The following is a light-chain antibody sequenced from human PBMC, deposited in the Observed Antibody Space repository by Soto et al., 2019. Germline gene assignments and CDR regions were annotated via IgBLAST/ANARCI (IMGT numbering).Light chain of an antibody. CDR2: EVS. Sequence: QSALTQPASVSGSPGQSITISCTGTSSDVGGYNYVSWYQHHPGKAPKLRIYEVSNRPSGVSNGFSGYKSGNTASLTISGLQAEDEADYYCSSYTSSSTPGVVFGGGTKLTVL. J-gene: IGLJ2*01. CDR1: SSDVGGYNY. V-gene: IGLV2-14*01. CDR3: SSYTSSSTPGVV.